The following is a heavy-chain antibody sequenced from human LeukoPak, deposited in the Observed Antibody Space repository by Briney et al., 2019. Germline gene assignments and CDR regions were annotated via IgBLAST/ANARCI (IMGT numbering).Heavy chain of an antibody. CDR1: GGSISSSSYY. V-gene: IGHV4-39*01. D-gene: IGHD3-10*01. CDR3: ASYGSGSYYPPNFLDY. Sequence: SETLSLTCTVSGGSISSSSYYWGWIRQPPGKGLEWIGSMYYSGSTYYNPSLKSRITISVDTSKNQFSLKLSSVTAADTAVYYCASYGSGSYYPPNFLDYWGQDTRHTVSS. CDR2: MYYSGST. J-gene: IGHJ4*02.